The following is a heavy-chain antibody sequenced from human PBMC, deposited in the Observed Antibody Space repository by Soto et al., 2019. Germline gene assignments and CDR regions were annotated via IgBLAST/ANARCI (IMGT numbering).Heavy chain of an antibody. CDR3: AKDAAGYSYGSRYFDY. Sequence: PXGSLELACVASGFTFSSYGMHWVRQAPGKGLEWVAVISYDGSNKYYADSVKVRFTISRDNSKNTLYMQMNSLRAEDTAVYYCAKDAAGYSYGSRYFDYWGQGTLVTVSS. CDR2: ISYDGSNK. CDR1: GFTFSSYG. J-gene: IGHJ4*02. D-gene: IGHD5-18*01. V-gene: IGHV3-30*18.